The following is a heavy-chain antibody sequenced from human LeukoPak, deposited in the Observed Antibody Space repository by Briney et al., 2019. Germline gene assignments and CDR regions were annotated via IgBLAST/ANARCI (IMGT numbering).Heavy chain of an antibody. Sequence: ASVKVSCKTSGYTFNDYFMHWVRQAPGQGLEWMGWINPRSGGTNYAQKFQGRVTMTRDTSISTGYMELSSLRSDDTAMYYCARAGGGYHGAWGQGTLVTVSS. CDR3: ARAGGGYHGA. D-gene: IGHD5-24*01. CDR2: INPRSGGT. CDR1: GYTFNDYF. V-gene: IGHV1-2*02. J-gene: IGHJ5*02.